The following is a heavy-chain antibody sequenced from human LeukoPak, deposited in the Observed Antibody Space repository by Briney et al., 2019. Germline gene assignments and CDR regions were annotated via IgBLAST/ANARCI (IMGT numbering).Heavy chain of an antibody. CDR2: IYYSGST. Sequence: NTSETLSLTCTVSGGSISSGGYYWSWIRQHPGKGLEWIGYIYYSGSTYYNPSLKSRVTISVDTSKNQFSLKLSSVTAADTAVYYCARGDGDTVLLFDYWGQGTLVTVSS. V-gene: IGHV4-31*03. D-gene: IGHD4-17*01. CDR3: ARGDGDTVLLFDY. J-gene: IGHJ4*02. CDR1: GGSISSGGYY.